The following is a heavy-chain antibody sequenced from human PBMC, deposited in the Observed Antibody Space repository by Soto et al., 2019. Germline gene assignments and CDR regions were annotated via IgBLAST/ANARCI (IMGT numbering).Heavy chain of an antibody. CDR3: ARAMDTAMASKDNWFDP. CDR1: GFTFRNYN. D-gene: IGHD5-18*01. Sequence: QVQLVESGGGVVQPGRSLRFSCAASGFTFRNYNMHWVRQAPGKGLEWVATISYDENKRYYTDSVKGRFTISRDNSKNTLYLQVNTLRTEDTAVYYCARAMDTAMASKDNWFDPWGQGTLVTVSS. V-gene: IGHV3-30-3*01. CDR2: ISYDENKR. J-gene: IGHJ5*02.